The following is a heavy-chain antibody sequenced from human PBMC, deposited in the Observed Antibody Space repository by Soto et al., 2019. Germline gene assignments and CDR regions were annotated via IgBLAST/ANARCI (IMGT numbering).Heavy chain of an antibody. Sequence: GGSLRLSCVASGFTFSSYSMVWVRQAPGKGLEWVSYIFASSTTIYYADSVKGRFTVSRDNAQNSLFLLMNSLRAEDTAVYYCARDRDWAFDHWGQGTLVTVSS. CDR3: ARDRDWAFDH. CDR1: GFTFSSYS. CDR2: IFASSTTI. V-gene: IGHV3-48*04. J-gene: IGHJ4*02. D-gene: IGHD3-9*01.